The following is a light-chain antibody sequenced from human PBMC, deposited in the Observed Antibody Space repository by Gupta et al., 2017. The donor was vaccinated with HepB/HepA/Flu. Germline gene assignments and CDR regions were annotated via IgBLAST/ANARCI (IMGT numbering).Light chain of an antibody. CDR2: GAS. J-gene: IGKJ2*01. CDR3: QQYASPPYT. V-gene: IGKV3-20*01. CDR1: QSVSSNS. Sequence: EIVLTQSPGTVSLSPGERATLSCRASQSVSSNSVAWYQQKPGQTPRLLIYGASGRATGIPDRFSGGGSGADFTLTISRLEPEDVAVFYCQQYASPPYTFGQGTKLEIK.